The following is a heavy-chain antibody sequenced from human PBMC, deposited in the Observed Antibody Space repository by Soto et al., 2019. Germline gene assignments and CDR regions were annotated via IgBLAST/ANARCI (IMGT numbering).Heavy chain of an antibody. CDR2: IYHSGST. V-gene: IGHV4-4*02. D-gene: IGHD1-26*01. J-gene: IGHJ6*02. CDR1: GGSISSSNW. CDR3: ARDLNSGSFSPALFDYGMDV. Sequence: QVQLQESGPGLVKPSGTLSLTCAVSGGSISSSNWWSWVRQPPGKGLEWIGEIYHSGSTNYNPSLKSRVTISVDKSKNQFSLKLSSVTAADTAVYYCARDLNSGSFSPALFDYGMDVWGQGTTVTVSS.